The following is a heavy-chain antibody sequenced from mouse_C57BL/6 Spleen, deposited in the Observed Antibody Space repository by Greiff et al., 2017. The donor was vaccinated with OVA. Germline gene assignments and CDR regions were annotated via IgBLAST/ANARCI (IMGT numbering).Heavy chain of an antibody. CDR3: AREQLRLYYAMDY. CDR2: ISSGSSTI. J-gene: IGHJ4*01. CDR1: GFTFSDYG. Sequence: EVKLMESGGGLVKPGGSLKLYCAASGFTFSDYGMHWVRQAPEKGLEWVAYISSGSSTIYYADTVKGRFTISRDNAKNTLFLQMTSLRSEDTAMYYCAREQLRLYYAMDYWGQGTSVTVSS. D-gene: IGHD3-2*02. V-gene: IGHV5-17*01.